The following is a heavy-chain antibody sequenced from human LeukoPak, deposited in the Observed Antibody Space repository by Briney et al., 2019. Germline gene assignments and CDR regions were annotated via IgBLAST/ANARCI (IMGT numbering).Heavy chain of an antibody. CDR2: IYHSGST. Sequence: SETLSLTCAVSGYSISSGYYWGWIRQPPGQGLEWIGSIYHSGSTYYNPSLKSRVTISVDTSKNQFSLKLSSVTAADTAVYYCAGYCSGGSCYRSFSTFDYWGQGTLVTVSS. J-gene: IGHJ4*02. CDR3: AGYCSGGSCYRSFSTFDY. D-gene: IGHD2-15*01. V-gene: IGHV4-38-2*01. CDR1: GYSISSGYY.